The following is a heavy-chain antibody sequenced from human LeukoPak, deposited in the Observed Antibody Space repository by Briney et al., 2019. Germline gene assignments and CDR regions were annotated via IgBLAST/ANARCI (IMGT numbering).Heavy chain of an antibody. J-gene: IGHJ3*01. CDR3: TSRGFRLPLDAFDV. CDR2: IYNNGDT. CDR1: GGPITSSAYY. V-gene: IGHV4-39*01. Sequence: PSETLSLTCTVSGGPITSSAYYWVWVRQSPGRGLEWLGSIYNNGDTYYNPSYESRVTIAIETSKNQFSLKMTSVTAADTAAYYCTSRGFRLPLDAFDVWGQGTRVAVS. D-gene: IGHD5-24*01.